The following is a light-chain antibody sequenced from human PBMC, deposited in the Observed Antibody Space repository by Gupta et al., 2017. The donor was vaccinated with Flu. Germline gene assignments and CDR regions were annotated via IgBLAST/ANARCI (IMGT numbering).Light chain of an antibody. Sequence: PGQTAVITCSGDVLTEAYVYWYQQKPGQAPALVMFKDSKRPSGIPDRFSGSTSATTATLAISGVQAEDEADYYCQTADSDYNWIFGGGTKLTV. CDR1: VLTEAY. CDR2: KDS. CDR3: QTADSDYNWI. V-gene: IGLV3-25*03. J-gene: IGLJ3*02.